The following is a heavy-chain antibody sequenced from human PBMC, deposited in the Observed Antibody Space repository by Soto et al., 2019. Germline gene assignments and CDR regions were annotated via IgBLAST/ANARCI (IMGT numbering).Heavy chain of an antibody. CDR1: GVTFSSYA. CDR2: ITASGGRT. Sequence: GGYLRLSCTASGVTFSSYAMTWVRQAPGRGLEGVSGITASGGRTFYADSVKGRFTISRDNSRSTLYLQMNSLRAEDTAVYYCAKEYYGSGSYDYVDYWGQGTLVTVSS. J-gene: IGHJ4*02. CDR3: AKEYYGSGSYDYVDY. V-gene: IGHV3-23*01. D-gene: IGHD3-10*01.